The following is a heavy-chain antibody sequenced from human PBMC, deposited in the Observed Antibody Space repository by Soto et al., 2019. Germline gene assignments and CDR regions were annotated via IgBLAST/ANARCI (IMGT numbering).Heavy chain of an antibody. D-gene: IGHD2-21*01. V-gene: IGHV3-23*01. J-gene: IGHJ6*02. CDR1: GFTFRNYA. CDR2: IGTSGTPT. Sequence: GGSLRLSCIASGFTFRNYAMAWVRQAPGEDLEWVSAIGTSGTPTLYADSVTSRFTISRDDARNTVSLQMNSLGVEYTATYYCTRILWSSRRDALDIWGQGTTVTVSS. CDR3: TRILWSSRRDALDI.